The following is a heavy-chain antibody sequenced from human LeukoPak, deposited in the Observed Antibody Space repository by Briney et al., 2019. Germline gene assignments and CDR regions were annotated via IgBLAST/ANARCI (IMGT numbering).Heavy chain of an antibody. CDR1: GGSISSSNW. V-gene: IGHV4-4*02. CDR2: IYHSGST. CDR3: ARDVVAYGSGSYYNGNWFDP. D-gene: IGHD3-10*01. Sequence: SETLSLTCAVSGGSISSSNWWGWVRQPPGKGLEWIGEIYHSGSTNYNPSLKSRVTISVDKSKSQFPLKLSSATAADTAVYYCARDVVAYGSGSYYNGNWFDPWGQGTLVTVSS. J-gene: IGHJ5*02.